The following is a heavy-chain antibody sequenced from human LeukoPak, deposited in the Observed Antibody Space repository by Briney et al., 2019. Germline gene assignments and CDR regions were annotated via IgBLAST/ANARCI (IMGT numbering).Heavy chain of an antibody. Sequence: SETLSLTCTVPGGSISSSSYYWGWIRQPPGKGLEWIGSIYYSGSTYYNPSLKSRVTISVDTSKNQFSLKLSSVTAADTAVYYCARLDILTGYYYYFDYWGQGTLVTVSS. CDR3: ARLDILTGYYYYFDY. J-gene: IGHJ4*02. D-gene: IGHD3-9*01. V-gene: IGHV4-39*01. CDR1: GGSISSSSYY. CDR2: IYYSGST.